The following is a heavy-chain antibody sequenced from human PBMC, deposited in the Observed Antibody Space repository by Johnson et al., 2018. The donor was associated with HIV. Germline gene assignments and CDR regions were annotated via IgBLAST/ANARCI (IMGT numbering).Heavy chain of an antibody. CDR2: ISYDGSNK. CDR1: GFTFSSYA. Sequence: VQLVESGGGLVQPGGSLRLSCAASGFTFSSYAMHWVRQAPGKGLDWVAVISYDGSNKYYADSVKGRFTISRDNSKNTLYLQMNSLRAEDTAVYYCAKVGATVITPRGEAFDIWGQGTLVTVSS. J-gene: IGHJ3*02. V-gene: IGHV3-30*04. D-gene: IGHD4-23*01. CDR3: AKVGATVITPRGEAFDI.